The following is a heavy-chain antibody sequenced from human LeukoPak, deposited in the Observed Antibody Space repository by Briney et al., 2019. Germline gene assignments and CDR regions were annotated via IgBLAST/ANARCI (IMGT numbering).Heavy chain of an antibody. CDR1: GGSISSYY. J-gene: IGHJ4*02. CDR2: IYYSGST. V-gene: IGHV4-59*01. CDR3: ARALNYYYGSGSYLDE. Sequence: SETLSLTCTVSGGSISSYYWSWIRQPPGKGLEWIGYIYYSGSTNYNPSLKSRVTISVDTSKNQFSLKLSSVTAADTAVYYCARALNYYYGSGSYLDEWGQGTLVTVSS. D-gene: IGHD3-10*01.